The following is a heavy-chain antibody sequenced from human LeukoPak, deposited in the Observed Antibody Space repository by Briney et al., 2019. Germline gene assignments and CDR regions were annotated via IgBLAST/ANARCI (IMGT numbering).Heavy chain of an antibody. CDR2: IYTSGST. V-gene: IGHV4-4*07. CDR1: GGSISSYY. Sequence: SETLSLTCTVSGGSISSYYWSWIRQPAGKGLEWIGRIYTSGSTNYNPSLKSRVTMSVDTSKNQFSLKLSSVTAADTAVCYCARSAVEVWFGEFIFDYWGQGTLVTVSS. CDR3: ARSAVEVWFGEFIFDY. D-gene: IGHD3-10*01. J-gene: IGHJ4*02.